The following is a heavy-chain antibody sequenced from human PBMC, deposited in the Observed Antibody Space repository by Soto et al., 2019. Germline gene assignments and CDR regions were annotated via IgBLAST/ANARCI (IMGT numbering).Heavy chain of an antibody. D-gene: IGHD2-15*01. Sequence: GGSLRLSCAASGFTFSNAWMSWVRRAPGKGLEWVGRIKSKTDGGTTDYAAPVKGRFTISRDDSKNTLYLQMNSLKTEDTAVYYCTTDTLGYCSGGSCFYYWGQGTLVTVSS. J-gene: IGHJ4*02. CDR1: GFTFSNAW. V-gene: IGHV3-15*01. CDR3: TTDTLGYCSGGSCFYY. CDR2: IKSKTDGGTT.